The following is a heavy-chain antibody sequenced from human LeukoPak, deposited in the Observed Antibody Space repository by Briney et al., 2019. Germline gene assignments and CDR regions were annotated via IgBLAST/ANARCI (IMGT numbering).Heavy chain of an antibody. Sequence: PSETLSLTCTVSGGSISSGDYYWSWIRQPPGKGLEWIGYIYYSGSTNYNPSLKSRVTISVDTSKNQFSLKLSSVTAADTAVYYCARVPKEGGYFDYWGQGTLVTVSS. CDR1: GGSISSGDYY. CDR2: IYYSGST. CDR3: ARVPKEGGYFDY. V-gene: IGHV4-30-4*01. J-gene: IGHJ4*02. D-gene: IGHD3-16*01.